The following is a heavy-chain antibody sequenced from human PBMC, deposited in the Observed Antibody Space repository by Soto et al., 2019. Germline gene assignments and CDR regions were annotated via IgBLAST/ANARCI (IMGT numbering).Heavy chain of an antibody. V-gene: IGHV3-21*01. D-gene: IGHD3-9*01. Sequence: SGGGLVKPGGSLRLSCTASGFAFNTYSMNWVRQAPGKGLEWVSSINEDSTYIYYADSLRGRITISRDNAKDSLFLQMNSLRPDDTAVYYCVRDLGRYFRSGYMDLWGDGATVTVSS. J-gene: IGHJ6*03. CDR2: INEDSTYI. CDR1: GFAFNTYS. CDR3: VRDLGRYFRSGYMDL.